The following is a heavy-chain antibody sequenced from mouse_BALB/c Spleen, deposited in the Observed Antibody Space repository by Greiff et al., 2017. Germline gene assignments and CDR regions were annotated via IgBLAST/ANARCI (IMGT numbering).Heavy chain of an antibody. CDR2: INPGSGGT. CDR3: ARSDYGYDGVAY. V-gene: IGHV1-54*03. D-gene: IGHD2-2*01. Sequence: VQLQQSGAELVRPGTSVKVSCKASGYAFTNYLIEWVKQRPGQGLEWIGVINPGSGGTNYNEKFKGKATLTADKSSSTAYMQLSSLTSDDSAVYFCARSDYGYDGVAYWGQGTLVTVSA. CDR1: GYAFTNYL. J-gene: IGHJ3*01.